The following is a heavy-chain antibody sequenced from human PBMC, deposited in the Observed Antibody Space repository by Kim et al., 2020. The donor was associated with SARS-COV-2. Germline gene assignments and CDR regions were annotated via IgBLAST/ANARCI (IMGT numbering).Heavy chain of an antibody. CDR2: ISPSGSP. CDR3: ARGGLSSAPYDF. J-gene: IGHJ4*02. D-gene: IGHD6-19*01. V-gene: IGHV4-4*07. CDR1: GAFISGSY. Sequence: SETLSLTCTVSGAFISGSYWSWIRQPAGEGLEWIGRISPSGSPNYNPSLKSRVTMSADMSKNQFSLKVNSVTAADTAVYYCARGGLSSAPYDFWGQGTPV.